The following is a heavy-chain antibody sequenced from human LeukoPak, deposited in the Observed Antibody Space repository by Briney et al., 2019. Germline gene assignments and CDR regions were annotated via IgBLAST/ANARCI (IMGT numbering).Heavy chain of an antibody. CDR2: IYYSGST. Sequence: SETLSLTCTVSGGSISSYYWSWIRQPPGKGLEWIGYIYYSGSTNYNPSLKSRVTISVDTSKNQFSLKLSSVTAADTAVYYCARVTMVRGEHWFDPWGQGTLVTVSS. V-gene: IGHV4-59*12. D-gene: IGHD3-10*01. CDR1: GGSISSYY. J-gene: IGHJ5*02. CDR3: ARVTMVRGEHWFDP.